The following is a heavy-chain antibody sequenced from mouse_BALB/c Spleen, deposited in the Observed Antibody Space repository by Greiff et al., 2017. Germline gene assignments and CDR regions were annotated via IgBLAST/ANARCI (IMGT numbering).Heavy chain of an antibody. CDR1: GFTFSSYA. Sequence: EVQLVESGGGLVKPGGSLKLSCAASGFTFSSYAMSWVRQTPEKRLEWVASISSGGSTYYPDSVKGRFTISRDNARNILYLQMSSLRSEDTAMYYCAREVYYGNYGFAYWGQGTLVTVSA. J-gene: IGHJ3*01. CDR2: ISSGGST. V-gene: IGHV5-6-5*01. CDR3: AREVYYGNYGFAY. D-gene: IGHD2-1*01.